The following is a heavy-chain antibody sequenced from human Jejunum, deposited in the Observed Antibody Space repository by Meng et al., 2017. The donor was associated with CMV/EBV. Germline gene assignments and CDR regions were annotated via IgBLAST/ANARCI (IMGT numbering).Heavy chain of an antibody. CDR3: AKNPWGFPLDI. CDR2: INPIPGTT. V-gene: IGHV1-69*16. CDR1: GGTFNTRP. D-gene: IGHD7-27*01. Sequence: KASGGTFNTRPVSGVRQAHGRGLGWMGGINPIPGTTRCEQECQGRVAITTERSTNTAYMELSSLRSEDTAVYYCAKNPWGFPLDIGGQGTMVTVSS. J-gene: IGHJ3*02.